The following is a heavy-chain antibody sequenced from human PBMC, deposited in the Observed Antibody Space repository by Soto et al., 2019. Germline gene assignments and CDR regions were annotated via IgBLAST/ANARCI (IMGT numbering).Heavy chain of an antibody. CDR2: IIPIFGTA. Sequence: SSVKLSRKASGGTFSSYAFSWVRQAPGQGLEWMGGIIPIFGTANYAQKFQGRVTITADESTSTAYMEPSSLRSEDTAVYYCARDRNYWGQGTLVTVSS. V-gene: IGHV1-69*13. CDR3: ARDRNY. J-gene: IGHJ4*02. CDR1: GGTFSSYA.